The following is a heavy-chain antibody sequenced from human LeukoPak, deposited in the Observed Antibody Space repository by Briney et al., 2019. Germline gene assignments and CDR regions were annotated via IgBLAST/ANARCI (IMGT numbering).Heavy chain of an antibody. CDR2: IRPDGDRT. V-gene: IGHV3-23*01. J-gene: IGHJ4*02. CDR3: AREQSGTRGWYTVDY. CDR1: GGSISSSSYY. D-gene: IGHD6-19*01. Sequence: TSETLSLTCTVSGGSISSSSYYWGWIRQPPGKGLEWVSAIRPDGDRTYYANSVRGRFTISRDNSKDTVYLQINGLRVEDTAVYYCAREQSGTRGWYTVDYWGKGTLVTVSS.